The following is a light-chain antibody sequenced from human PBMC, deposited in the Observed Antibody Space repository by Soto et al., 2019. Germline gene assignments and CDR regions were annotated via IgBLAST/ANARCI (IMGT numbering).Light chain of an antibody. J-gene: IGKJ2*01. Sequence: DIVMTQSPDSLAVSLGERATINCKSSQSVLYSSNNKNYLAWYQQKPGQPPKLLIYWASTRESGVPDRFSGTGSLTDFTLTISSLQAEDVAVYYCQQYYSTPYTFGQGTKLHIK. CDR3: QQYYSTPYT. V-gene: IGKV4-1*01. CDR2: WAS. CDR1: QSVLYSSNNKNY.